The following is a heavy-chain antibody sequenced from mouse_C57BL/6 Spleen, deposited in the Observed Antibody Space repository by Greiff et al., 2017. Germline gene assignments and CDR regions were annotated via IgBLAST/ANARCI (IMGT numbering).Heavy chain of an antibody. CDR2: IYPGDGDT. CDR3: ARSDYGSSYAMDY. Sequence: VKVVESGAELVKPGASVKISCKASGYAFSSYWMNWVKQRPGKGLEWIGQIYPGDGDTNYNGKFKGKATLTADKSSSTAYMQLSSLTSEDSAVYFCARSDYGSSYAMDYWGQGTSVTVSS. J-gene: IGHJ4*01. CDR1: GYAFSSYW. D-gene: IGHD1-1*01. V-gene: IGHV1-80*01.